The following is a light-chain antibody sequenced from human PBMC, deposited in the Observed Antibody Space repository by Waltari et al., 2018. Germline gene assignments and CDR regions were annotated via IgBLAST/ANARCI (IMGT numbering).Light chain of an antibody. V-gene: IGKV1-39*01. CDR2: TAS. CDR3: QQSYSIPLT. Sequence: DIQMTQSPSSLSASVGDSVTITCRASETIRIYLNWYQQKPGKAPKLLINTASRLQSGVPSRFSGSGSGTDFTLTISTLQHEDFATYYCQQSYSIPLTFGGGTKVEIK. CDR1: ETIRIY. J-gene: IGKJ4*01.